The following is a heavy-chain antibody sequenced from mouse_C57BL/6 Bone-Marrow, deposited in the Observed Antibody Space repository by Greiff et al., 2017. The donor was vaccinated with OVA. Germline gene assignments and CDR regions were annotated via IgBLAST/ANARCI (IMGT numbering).Heavy chain of an antibody. Sequence: DVQLVESGGGLVKPGGSLRLSCAASGFTFSSYAMSWVRQTPEKRLEWVATISDGGSYTYYSDNVKGRFTISRDNAKNNLYLQMSHLKTDDTAMDYCARDLYYSWYFDVWGTGTTVTVSS. CDR2: ISDGGSYT. J-gene: IGHJ1*03. CDR1: GFTFSSYA. D-gene: IGHD2-12*01. V-gene: IGHV5-4*01. CDR3: ARDLYYSWYFDV.